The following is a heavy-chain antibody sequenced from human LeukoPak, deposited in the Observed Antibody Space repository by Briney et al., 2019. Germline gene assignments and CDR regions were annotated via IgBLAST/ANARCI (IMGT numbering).Heavy chain of an antibody. D-gene: IGHD5-18*01. CDR3: ARVMGYSYLDY. Sequence: SETLSLTCAVYGGSFSGYYWSWIRQPPGEGLEWIGEINHSGSTNYNPSLKSRVTISVDTSKNQFSLKLSSVTAADTAVYYCARVMGYSYLDYWGQGTLVTVSS. J-gene: IGHJ4*02. V-gene: IGHV4-34*01. CDR2: INHSGST. CDR1: GGSFSGYY.